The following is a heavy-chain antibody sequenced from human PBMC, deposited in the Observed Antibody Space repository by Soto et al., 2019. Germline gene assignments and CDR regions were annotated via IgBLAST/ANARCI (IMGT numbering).Heavy chain of an antibody. CDR2: LSFDGTSK. Sequence: GGSLRLSCAASVFTFSNYDMHWVRQAPGEGLEWVAVLSFDGTSKNYADSVKGRFTISRDNSKNTLFLQMNSLRTEDTAVYFCAKDFYTVRVPAAPRPHYFDFWGPGTLVTVSS. CDR1: VFTFSNYD. V-gene: IGHV3-30*18. CDR3: AKDFYTVRVPAAPRPHYFDF. D-gene: IGHD2-2*01. J-gene: IGHJ4*02.